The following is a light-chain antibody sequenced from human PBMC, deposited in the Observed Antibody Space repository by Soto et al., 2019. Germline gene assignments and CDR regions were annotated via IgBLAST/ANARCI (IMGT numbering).Light chain of an antibody. CDR2: DVS. V-gene: IGLV2-14*01. Sequence: QSALTQPASVSGSPGQSITISCTGTSSDVGTYNYVSWYQQHPGKAPKLMIYDVSNRPSGVSDRFSGSKSGNTASLTISGLQAEDEAAYYCSSYTGSSTSVVFGGGTKLTVL. J-gene: IGLJ2*01. CDR1: SSDVGTYNY. CDR3: SSYTGSSTSVV.